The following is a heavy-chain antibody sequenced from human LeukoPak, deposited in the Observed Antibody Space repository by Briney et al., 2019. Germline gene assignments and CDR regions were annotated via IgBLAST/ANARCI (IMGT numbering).Heavy chain of an antibody. V-gene: IGHV1-58*02. D-gene: IGHD6-13*01. CDR3: AAGYSSSWFRAFDI. CDR1: GFTFTSSA. J-gene: IGHJ3*02. CDR2: IVVGSGNT. Sequence: SVKVSCKASGFTFTSSAMQWVRQARGQRLEWIGWIVVGSGNTNYAQKFQERVTITRDMSTSTAYMELSSLRSEDTAVYYCAAGYSSSWFRAFDIWGQGTMVTVSS.